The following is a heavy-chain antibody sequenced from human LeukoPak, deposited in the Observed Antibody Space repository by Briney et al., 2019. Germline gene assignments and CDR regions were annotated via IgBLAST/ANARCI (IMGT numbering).Heavy chain of an antibody. CDR1: AGSMTTYY. V-gene: IGHV4-4*07. J-gene: IGHJ4*02. Sequence: PSETLSLTCTVSAGSMTTYYWSWIRQSAGKGLEWIGRVHTSGSTNYNPSFKSRVTLSQDTSKNLVYLRLTSVTAADTAVYYCARDGGGNRNFDYWGQGTLVTVSS. CDR2: VHTSGST. D-gene: IGHD4-23*01. CDR3: ARDGGGNRNFDY.